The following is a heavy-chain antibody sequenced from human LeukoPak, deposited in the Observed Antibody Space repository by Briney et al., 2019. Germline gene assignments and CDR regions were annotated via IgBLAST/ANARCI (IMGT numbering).Heavy chain of an antibody. D-gene: IGHD5-12*01. CDR3: AKGGYDYVEMGYFDY. Sequence: GGSLRLSCAVSGFIFTNYAMSWVRQAPGKGLGWVSVIIGSSGSTFYADSVKGRFTISRGKSKNTLYLQMNSLRAEDTAVYYCAKGGYDYVEMGYFDYWGQGTLVTVSS. CDR2: IIGSSGST. V-gene: IGHV3-23*01. J-gene: IGHJ4*02. CDR1: GFIFTNYA.